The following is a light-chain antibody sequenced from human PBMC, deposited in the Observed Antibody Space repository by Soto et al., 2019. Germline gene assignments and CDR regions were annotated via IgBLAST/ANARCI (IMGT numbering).Light chain of an antibody. CDR3: QQRNSWPWT. J-gene: IGKJ1*01. CDR2: DAS. Sequence: DNVLTQSPDTLSLYPGERAPLSCRASQSVSTYLAWYQQKPGQGPRLLIYDASNRATGIRARFSGSVSGTDFTLTISSLEPEDCAVYYCQQRNSWPWTFGQGTKVEIK. CDR1: QSVSTY. V-gene: IGKV3-11*01.